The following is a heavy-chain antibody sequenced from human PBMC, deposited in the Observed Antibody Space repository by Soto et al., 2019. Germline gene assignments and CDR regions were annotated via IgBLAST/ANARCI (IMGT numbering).Heavy chain of an antibody. CDR2: VDTSGIA. CDR1: GGSMYSYY. V-gene: IGHV4-4*07. J-gene: IGHJ4*02. D-gene: IGHD4-17*01. CDR3: ARDSTRSEFDY. Sequence: QVQLQESGPGLVKPSETLSLTCTVSGGSMYSYYWSWIRQPAGKGLEWIGRVDTSGIASYNPSLRSLVTMSLDTSKNQFSLKVNSVTAADTAVYHCARDSTRSEFDYWGQGTLVTVSS.